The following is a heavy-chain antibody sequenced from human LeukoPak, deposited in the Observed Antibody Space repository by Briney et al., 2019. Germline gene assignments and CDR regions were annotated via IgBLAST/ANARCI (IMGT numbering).Heavy chain of an antibody. CDR3: ARSRVFRGYGSQGGLMDV. Sequence: SETLSLTCAVYGGSFSGYYWSWIRQPPGKGLEWIGEINHSGSTNYNPSLKSRVTISVDTSKNQFSLKLSSVTAADTAVYYCARSRVFRGYGSQGGLMDVWGKGTTVTVSS. V-gene: IGHV4-34*01. J-gene: IGHJ6*03. CDR1: GGSFSGYY. D-gene: IGHD5-18*01. CDR2: INHSGST.